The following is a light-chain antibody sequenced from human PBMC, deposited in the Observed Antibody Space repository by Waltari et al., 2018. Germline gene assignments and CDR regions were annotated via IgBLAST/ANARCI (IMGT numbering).Light chain of an antibody. CDR2: AAS. V-gene: IGKV1-9*01. CDR3: QQLSDYPRT. Sequence: DLQLTQSPSFLSASLGDRVTITCRASQGINNFLAWYQQRPGKVPKFLLYAASPLQSGVPSRFSGSGSGTEFTLTVSSLQPEDFATDYCQQLSDYPRTFGQGTKVEIK. CDR1: QGINNF. J-gene: IGKJ1*01.